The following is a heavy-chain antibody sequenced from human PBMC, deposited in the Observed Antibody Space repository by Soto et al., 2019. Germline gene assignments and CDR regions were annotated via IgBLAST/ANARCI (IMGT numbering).Heavy chain of an antibody. J-gene: IGHJ5*02. D-gene: IGHD3-9*01. CDR2: IIPIFGTA. CDR1: GGTFSSYA. Sequence: GASVKVCCKASGGTFSSYAISWVRQAPGQGLEWMGGIIPIFGTANYAQKFQGRVTITADESTSTAYMELSSLRSEDTAVYYCARTYYDILTGYYKTRDNWFDPWGQGTLVTVSS. V-gene: IGHV1-69*13. CDR3: ARTYYDILTGYYKTRDNWFDP.